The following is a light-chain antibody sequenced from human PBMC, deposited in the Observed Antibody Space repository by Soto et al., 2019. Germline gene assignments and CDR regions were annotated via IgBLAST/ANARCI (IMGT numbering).Light chain of an antibody. CDR3: QQYGSSPWT. Sequence: EIVLTQSPGTLSLSPGERATLSCRASQSVSSSYLAWYQQKPGQAPRPLLYGASIRAIGIPDRFSGSGSGTDFTLTISSLGPEGFAVYYCQQYGSSPWTFGQGTKVEIK. J-gene: IGKJ1*01. V-gene: IGKV3-20*01. CDR2: GAS. CDR1: QSVSSSY.